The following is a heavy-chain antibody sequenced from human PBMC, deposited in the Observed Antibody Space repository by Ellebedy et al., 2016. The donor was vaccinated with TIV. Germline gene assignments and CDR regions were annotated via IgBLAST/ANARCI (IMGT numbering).Heavy chain of an antibody. CDR3: AKGALWFGEIDAFDV. CDR2: ISDSTYTT. V-gene: IGHV3-23*01. CDR1: GFTFSSYA. J-gene: IGHJ3*01. D-gene: IGHD3-10*01. Sequence: GESLKISXAASGFTFSSYAMSWVRQAPGKGLEWLSTISDSTYTTYYADSVRGRFTISRDNSKNTLYLHMSSLRVEYTAVYYCAKGALWFGEIDAFDVWGQGTMVTVSS.